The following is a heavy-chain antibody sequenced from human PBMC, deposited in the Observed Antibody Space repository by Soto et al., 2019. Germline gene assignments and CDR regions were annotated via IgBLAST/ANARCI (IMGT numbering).Heavy chain of an antibody. Sequence: ASVKVSCKASGGTFSSYAISWVRQAPGQGLGWMGGIIPIFGTANYAQKFQGRVTITADESTSTAYMELSSLRSEDTAVYYCARLGSSHAFDIWGQGTMVTVSS. CDR1: GGTFSSYA. CDR2: IIPIFGTA. V-gene: IGHV1-69*13. CDR3: ARLGSSHAFDI. J-gene: IGHJ3*02.